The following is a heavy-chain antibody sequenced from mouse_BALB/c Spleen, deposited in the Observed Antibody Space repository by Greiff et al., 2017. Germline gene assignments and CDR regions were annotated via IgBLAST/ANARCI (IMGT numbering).Heavy chain of an antibody. CDR2: ISYSGST. Sequence: EVQLQESGPSLVKPSQTLSLTCSVTGDSITSGYWNWIRKFPGNKLEYMGYISYSGSTYYNPSLKSRISITRDTSKNQYYLQLNSVTTEDTATYYCARYSLLRLGYFDYWGQGTTLTVSS. J-gene: IGHJ2*01. V-gene: IGHV3-8*02. CDR1: GDSITSGY. CDR3: ARYSLLRLGYFDY. D-gene: IGHD1-2*01.